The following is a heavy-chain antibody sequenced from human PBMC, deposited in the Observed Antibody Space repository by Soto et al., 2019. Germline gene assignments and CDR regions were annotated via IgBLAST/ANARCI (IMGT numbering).Heavy chain of an antibody. V-gene: IGHV4-4*02. CDR3: ARRYDFWSGYSERYYYYYGMDV. CDR1: GGSISSSNW. J-gene: IGHJ6*02. CDR2: IYHSGST. D-gene: IGHD3-3*01. Sequence: PSETLSLTCAVSGGSISSSNWWSWVRQPPGKGLEWIGEIYHSGSTNYNPSLKSRVTISVDKSKNPFSLKLSSVTAADTAVYYCARRYDFWSGYSERYYYYYGMDVWGQGTTVTVSS.